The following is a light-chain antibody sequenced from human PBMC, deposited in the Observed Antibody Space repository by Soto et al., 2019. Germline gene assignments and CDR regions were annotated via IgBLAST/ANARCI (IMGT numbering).Light chain of an antibody. J-gene: IGKJ4*01. CDR3: HQYNTWSPLA. CDR1: QSVSNN. Sequence: EIVMTQSPATLSVSPGERATLSCRASQSVSNNLAWYQQKPGQAPRLLIFGASTRATGIPARFSGSGSGTEFTLTISSLQSEDFAVYYGHQYNTWSPLAFGGGTKVETK. V-gene: IGKV3-15*01. CDR2: GAS.